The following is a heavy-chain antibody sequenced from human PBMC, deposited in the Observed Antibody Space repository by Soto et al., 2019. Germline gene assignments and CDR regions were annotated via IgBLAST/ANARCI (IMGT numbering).Heavy chain of an antibody. V-gene: IGHV3-48*02. D-gene: IGHD3-22*01. J-gene: IGHJ4*02. CDR1: GFSFSVYS. CDR3: ARESSVYPDS. CDR2: ISGSSSTI. Sequence: PGGSLRLSCAASGFSFSVYSMNWVRQAPGKGLEWVSYISGSSSTIYYADSVKGRFTISRDNAKNSLYLQLSSLRDEDTAIYYCARESSVYPDSWVQGPLVTVPP.